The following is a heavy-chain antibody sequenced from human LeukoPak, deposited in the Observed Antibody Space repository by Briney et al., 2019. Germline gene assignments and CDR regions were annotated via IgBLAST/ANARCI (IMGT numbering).Heavy chain of an antibody. V-gene: IGHV3-21*01. CDR2: ITRSSYI. Sequence: NPGGSLRLSCAASGFTFSTYSMNWVRQAPGKGLEWLSSITRSSYIYYADSVKGRFTISRDNAKNSLYLQMNSLRAEDTAVYYCARGHSSSWMSEIDYWGQGTLVAVSS. CDR1: GFTFSTYS. D-gene: IGHD6-13*01. J-gene: IGHJ4*02. CDR3: ARGHSSSWMSEIDY.